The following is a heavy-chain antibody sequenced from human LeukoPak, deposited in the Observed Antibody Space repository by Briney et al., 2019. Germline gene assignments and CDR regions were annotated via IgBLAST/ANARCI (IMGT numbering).Heavy chain of an antibody. D-gene: IGHD3-22*01. CDR2: IYYSRST. CDR1: GGSISSYN. J-gene: IGHJ4*02. CDR3: ARGSYYDSSGYPLEY. Sequence: SETLSLTCTASGGSISSYNWSWIRQPPGKGLEWVGSIYYSRSTKYNPSLKSLATISVDTSKTQYFLKMRSVTAADTAVYFCARGSYYDSSGYPLEYWGQGTLVTVSS. V-gene: IGHV4-59*01.